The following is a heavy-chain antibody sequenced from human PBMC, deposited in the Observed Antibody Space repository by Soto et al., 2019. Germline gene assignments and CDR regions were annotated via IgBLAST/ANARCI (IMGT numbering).Heavy chain of an antibody. J-gene: IGHJ4*02. CDR3: AREGGLEMATIESRYFDY. CDR1: GGTFSNYA. CDR2: IIPIFGTA. D-gene: IGHD5-12*01. V-gene: IGHV1-69*13. Sequence: SVKVSCKASGGTFSNYAISWVRQAPGQGLEWMGGIIPIFGTANYAQKFQGRVTITADESTSTAYMELSSLRSEDTAVYYCAREGGLEMATIESRYFDYWGRGTLVTVSS.